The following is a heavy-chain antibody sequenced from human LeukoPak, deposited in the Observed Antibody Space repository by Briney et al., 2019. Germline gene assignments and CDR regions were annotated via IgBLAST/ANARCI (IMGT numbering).Heavy chain of an antibody. CDR1: GLTVSSNY. V-gene: IGHV3-66*01. CDR3: AREIVGATGYYYYGMDV. CDR2: IYSGGST. Sequence: GGSLRLSCAASGLTVSSNYMSWVRQAPGKGLEWVSVIYSGGSTYYADSVKGRFTISRDNSKNTLYLQMNSLRAEDTAVYYCAREIVGATGYYYYGMDVWGQGTTVTVSS. D-gene: IGHD1-26*01. J-gene: IGHJ6*02.